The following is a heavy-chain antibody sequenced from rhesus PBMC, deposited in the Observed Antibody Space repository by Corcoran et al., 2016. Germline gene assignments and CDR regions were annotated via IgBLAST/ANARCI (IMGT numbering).Heavy chain of an antibody. V-gene: IGHV3S18*01. CDR2: ISYTCGNP. J-gene: IGHJ4*01. CDR1: GFCFSYYY. Sequence: EVQLVESGGGLAKPGGSLRLSCAASGFCFSYYYMYWVRQAQGEGLVLVSGISYTCGNPYHADSVNGRFTISRENAKNTLYLQMDSLRAEDTAVYYCAREGYCSRGVCYFFDYWGQGVLVTVSS. D-gene: IGHD2-39*01. CDR3: AREGYCSRGVCYFFDY.